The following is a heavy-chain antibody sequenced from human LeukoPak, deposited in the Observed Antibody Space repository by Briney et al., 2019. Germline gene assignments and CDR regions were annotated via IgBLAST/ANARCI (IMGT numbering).Heavy chain of an antibody. J-gene: IGHJ4*02. CDR1: GYTFTRYY. CDR2: INPDGGSI. V-gene: IGHV1-46*01. CDR3: ARDIGAAGTWSEY. D-gene: IGHD6-19*01. Sequence: GASVKVSCKASGYTFTRYYMHWVRQAPGQGLEWMGIINPDGGSINYAPKFQGRLTMTRDMSTGTVYMELSSLRTEDTAVYFCARDIGAAGTWSEYWGQGTLVTVSS.